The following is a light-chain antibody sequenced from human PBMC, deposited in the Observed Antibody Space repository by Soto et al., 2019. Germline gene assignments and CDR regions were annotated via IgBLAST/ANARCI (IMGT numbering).Light chain of an antibody. CDR1: QSISSE. J-gene: IGKJ2*01. CDR3: QRGHNGPLT. Sequence: EIVMTQSPATLSVSPGESATLSCRASQSISSELAWYQHKPGQPPRRLIYGASTRANGVPARFTGSGSGSDFTLAISGLQSGDFAVYYCQRGHNGPLTFGQGTRLEI. CDR2: GAS. V-gene: IGKV3-15*01.